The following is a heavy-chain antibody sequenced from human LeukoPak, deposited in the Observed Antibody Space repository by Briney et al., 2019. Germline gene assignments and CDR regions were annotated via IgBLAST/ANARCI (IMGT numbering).Heavy chain of an antibody. V-gene: IGHV1-2*02. Sequence: ASVKVSCKTSGYSFTGHYMHWVRQAPGQGLEWMGWINPNSGATNYTQHFQGRVTMTRDTSIRTAYMELSRLRSDDTAIYYCAKDLSSSALLHFGAPPDYHYYMDVWGSGTTVTVSS. CDR1: GYSFTGHY. CDR2: INPNSGAT. CDR3: AKDLSSSALLHFGAPPDYHYYMDV. D-gene: IGHD3-10*01. J-gene: IGHJ6*03.